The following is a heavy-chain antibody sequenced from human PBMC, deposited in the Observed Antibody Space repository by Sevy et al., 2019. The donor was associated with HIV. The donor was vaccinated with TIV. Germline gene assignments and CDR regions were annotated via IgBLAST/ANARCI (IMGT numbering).Heavy chain of an antibody. V-gene: IGHV5-51*01. CDR2: SYPGDSDT. CDR1: GYSFTSYW. J-gene: IGHJ4*02. D-gene: IGHD4-17*01. Sequence: GESLKISCKGSGYSFTSYWIGWVRQMPGKGLEWMGISYPGDSDTRYSPSFQGQVTISADKSISTAYLQWSSLKAWDTAMYYCARQGDYGGNPAYYFDYWGLGTLVTVSS. CDR3: ARQGDYGGNPAYYFDY.